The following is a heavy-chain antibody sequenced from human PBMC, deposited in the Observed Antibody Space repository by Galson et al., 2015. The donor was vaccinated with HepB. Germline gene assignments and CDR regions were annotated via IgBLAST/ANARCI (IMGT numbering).Heavy chain of an antibody. CDR2: IKQDGSEK. J-gene: IGHJ4*02. D-gene: IGHD6-19*01. V-gene: IGHV3-7*03. CDR1: GFTFRRYW. CDR3: AREKYPLYSSGWLGNFDY. Sequence: SLRPSCAAFGFTFRRYWLCWVRQAPGKGLEWVANIKQDGSEKYYVDSVKGRFTISRDNAKNSLYLQMNSLRAEDTAVYYRAREKYPLYSSGWLGNFDYWGQGTLITVSS.